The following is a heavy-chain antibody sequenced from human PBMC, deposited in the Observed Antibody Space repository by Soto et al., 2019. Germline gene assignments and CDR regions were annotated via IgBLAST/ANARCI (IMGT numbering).Heavy chain of an antibody. D-gene: IGHD4-17*01. J-gene: IGHJ5*02. CDR1: GGSFSGYY. V-gene: IGHV4-34*01. Sequence: SETLSLTCAVYGGSFSGYYWTWIRQPPGTGLEWIGEINHSGSTNYNPSLKSRVIISVDRSKNQFSLKVSSVTAADTAVYYCGRETYGDYVGYFDPWGQGTLVTVSS. CDR2: INHSGST. CDR3: GRETYGDYVGYFDP.